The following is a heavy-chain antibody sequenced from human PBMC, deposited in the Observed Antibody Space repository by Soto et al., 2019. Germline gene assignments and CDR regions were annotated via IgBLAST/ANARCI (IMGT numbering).Heavy chain of an antibody. CDR1: GFTFSSYW. Sequence: PGGSLRLSCAASGFTFSSYWMSWVRQAPGKGLEWVSGITKTGRSTFLADSVRGRFTISRDNLNNIVYLQMNSLRADDTALYYCTKDADVYDFAFDSWVQGTMVTVSS. V-gene: IGHV3-23*01. CDR3: TKDADVYDFAFDS. J-gene: IGHJ3*02. D-gene: IGHD3-3*01. CDR2: ITKTGRST.